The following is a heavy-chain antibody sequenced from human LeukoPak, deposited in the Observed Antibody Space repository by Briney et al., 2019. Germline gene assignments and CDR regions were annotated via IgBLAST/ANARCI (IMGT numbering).Heavy chain of an antibody. CDR3: AREQRWLQSLDY. D-gene: IGHD5-24*01. J-gene: IGHJ4*02. CDR1: GGDISNGSYY. V-gene: IGHV4-61*02. Sequence: PSETLSLTCTVSGGDISNGSYYWNWIRQPAGKGLEWIGRINTSGTTNYNPSLKSRVTMSVDTSKNQFSLKLSSVTAADTAIYYCAREQRWLQSLDYWGQGTLVTVSS. CDR2: INTSGTT.